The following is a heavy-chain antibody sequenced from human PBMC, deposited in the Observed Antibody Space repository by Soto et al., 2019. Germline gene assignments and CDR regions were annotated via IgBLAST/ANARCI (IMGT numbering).Heavy chain of an antibody. Sequence: QVQLQQSGPGLVKPSQPLSVTCGISGDSVSSNSAAWNWLRQSPSRGLEWLGRTYYRSKWYNDYAVSVESRITINPDASKNHFSLQLNFVTPEDTAVYFCARGEQYSGRIFDYWGKGTLVTVSS. CDR2: TYYRSKWYN. CDR3: ARGEQYSGRIFDY. D-gene: IGHD1-26*01. CDR1: GDSVSSNSAA. J-gene: IGHJ4*02. V-gene: IGHV6-1*01.